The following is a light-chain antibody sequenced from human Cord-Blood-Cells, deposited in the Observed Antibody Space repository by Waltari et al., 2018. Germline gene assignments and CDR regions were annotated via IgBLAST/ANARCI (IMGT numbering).Light chain of an antibody. V-gene: IGKV1-33*01. CDR3: QQYDNLPPIFT. J-gene: IGKJ3*01. CDR1: QDISNY. Sequence: DIQRTQSPPSLSASVGDRVTIPCQVSQDISNYLNWYQQKPGKAPKLLIYDASNLETGVPSRFSGSGSGTDFTFTISSLQPEDIATYYCQQYDNLPPIFTFGPGTKVDIK. CDR2: DAS.